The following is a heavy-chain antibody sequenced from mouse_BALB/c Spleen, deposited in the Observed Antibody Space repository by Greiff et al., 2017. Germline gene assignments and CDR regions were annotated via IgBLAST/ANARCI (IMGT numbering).Heavy chain of an antibody. CDR1: GFNIKDTY. V-gene: IGHV14-3*02. Sequence: EVKVVESGAELVKPGASVKLSCTASGFNIKDTYMHWVKQRPEQGLEWIGRIDPANGNTKYDPKFQGKATITADTSSNTAYLQLSSLTSEDTAVYYCASGLLQAMDYWGQGTSVTVSS. CDR3: ASGLLQAMDY. J-gene: IGHJ4*01. CDR2: IDPANGNT. D-gene: IGHD2-10*01.